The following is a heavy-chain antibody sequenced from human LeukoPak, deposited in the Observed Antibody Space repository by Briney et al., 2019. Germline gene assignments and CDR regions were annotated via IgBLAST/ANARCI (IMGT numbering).Heavy chain of an antibody. Sequence: ASVKVSCKASGGTFGSYAISWVRQAPGQGLEWMGGIIPIFGTANYAQKFQGRVTITADESTSTAYMELSSLRSEDTAVYYCARDRCSGGSCYSNRWFDPWGQGTLVTVSS. CDR2: IIPIFGTA. CDR3: ARDRCSGGSCYSNRWFDP. CDR1: GGTFGSYA. V-gene: IGHV1-69*01. J-gene: IGHJ5*02. D-gene: IGHD2-15*01.